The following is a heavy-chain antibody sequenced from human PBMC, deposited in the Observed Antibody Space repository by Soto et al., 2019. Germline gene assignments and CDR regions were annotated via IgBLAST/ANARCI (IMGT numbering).Heavy chain of an antibody. CDR2: ISYDGSNK. CDR1: GFTFSSYG. Sequence: GGSLRLSCAASGFTFSSYGMHWVRQAPGKGLEWVAVISYDGSNKYYADSVKGRFTISRDNSKNTLYLQMNSLRAEDTAVYYCANTKDPEIAVAGHRGNDAFDIWGQGTMVTVS. J-gene: IGHJ3*02. CDR3: ANTKDPEIAVAGHRGNDAFDI. V-gene: IGHV3-30*18. D-gene: IGHD6-19*01.